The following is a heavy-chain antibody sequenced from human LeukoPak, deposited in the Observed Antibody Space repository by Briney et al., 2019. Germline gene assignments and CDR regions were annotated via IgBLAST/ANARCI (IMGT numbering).Heavy chain of an antibody. V-gene: IGHV4-59*08. D-gene: IGHD5-18*01. CDR3: ARQSPGDTASEAFDI. Sequence: PSETLSLTRTVSGCSISSYFWSWIRQPPGEGLGGIGYISYSGSTNYNPSLKSRVTISVDTSKNQFSLKLSSVTAADTAVYYCARQSPGDTASEAFDIWGQGTMVTVSS. CDR2: ISYSGST. CDR1: GCSISSYF. J-gene: IGHJ3*02.